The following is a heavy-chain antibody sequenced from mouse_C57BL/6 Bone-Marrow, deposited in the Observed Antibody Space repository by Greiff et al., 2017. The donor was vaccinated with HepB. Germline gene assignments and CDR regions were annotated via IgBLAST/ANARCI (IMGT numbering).Heavy chain of an antibody. CDR1: GFTFSDYY. V-gene: IGHV5-16*01. CDR2: INYDGSST. Sequence: EVKVVESEGGLVQPGRSMKLSCTASGFTFSDYYMAWVRQVPEKGLEWVANINYDGSSTYYLDSLKSRFIISRDNAKNILYLQMSSLKSEDTATYYCARLRAAMDYWGQGTSVTVSS. J-gene: IGHJ4*01. D-gene: IGHD1-1*01. CDR3: ARLRAAMDY.